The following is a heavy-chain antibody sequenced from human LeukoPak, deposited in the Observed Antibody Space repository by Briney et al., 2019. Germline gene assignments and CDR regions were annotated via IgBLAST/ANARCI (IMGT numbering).Heavy chain of an antibody. CDR3: AREAGGYSSSFVYYYYYMDV. Sequence: GGSLRLSCVASGITFSSYSMNWVRQAPGKGLEWVSYISSFSGTINYADSVKGRFTISRDNSKNTLYLQMNSLRAEDTAVYYCAREAGGYSSSFVYYYYYMDVWGKGTTVTVSS. V-gene: IGHV3-48*01. CDR2: ISSFSGTI. D-gene: IGHD6-13*01. CDR1: GITFSSYS. J-gene: IGHJ6*03.